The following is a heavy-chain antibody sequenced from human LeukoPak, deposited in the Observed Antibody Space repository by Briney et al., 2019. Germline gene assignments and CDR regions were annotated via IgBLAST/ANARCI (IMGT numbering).Heavy chain of an antibody. CDR3: ARDQSYSSSWYYYYYYMDV. CDR2: IYSDNT. J-gene: IGHJ6*03. Sequence: PGGSLRLSCTVSGFTVSTNSMSWVRQAPGKGLEWVSFIYSDNTHYSDSVKGRFTISRDNSKNTLYLQMNSLRAEDTAVYYCARDQSYSSSWYYYYYYMDVWGKGTTVTISS. CDR1: GFTVSTNS. D-gene: IGHD6-13*01. V-gene: IGHV3-53*01.